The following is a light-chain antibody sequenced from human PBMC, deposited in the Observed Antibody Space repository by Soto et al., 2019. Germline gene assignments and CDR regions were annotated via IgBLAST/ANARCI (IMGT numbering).Light chain of an antibody. CDR1: QNINRY. J-gene: IGKJ4*01. Sequence: EIVVTQFPATLSFSPGESATLSCRASQNINRYLAWYQQKPGQAPRLIIYDAPNRATGIPARFSGSGSWTDFTLTISSLEPEDCAVYYCQQRTNWPLTFGGGTKVEI. CDR2: DAP. V-gene: IGKV3-11*01. CDR3: QQRTNWPLT.